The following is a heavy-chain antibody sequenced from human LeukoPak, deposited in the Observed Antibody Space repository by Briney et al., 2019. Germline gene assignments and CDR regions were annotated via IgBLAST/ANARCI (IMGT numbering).Heavy chain of an antibody. CDR3: AKKVTGHDSSGYYNY. Sequence: GGSLRLSCAASGFTFSSYAMSWVRQAPGHGLEWVSAISGSGGSTYYADSVKGRCTVSRDNSKNTLYLQMNSLRAEDTAVYYCAKKVTGHDSSGYYNYWGQGTLVTVSS. V-gene: IGHV3-23*01. J-gene: IGHJ4*02. D-gene: IGHD3-22*01. CDR2: ISGSGGST. CDR1: GFTFSSYA.